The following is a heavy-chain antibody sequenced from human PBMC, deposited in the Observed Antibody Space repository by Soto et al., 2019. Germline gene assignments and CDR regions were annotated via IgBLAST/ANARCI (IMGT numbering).Heavy chain of an antibody. CDR1: GGAISSYY. CDR2: INYSGST. CDR3: ARGYDTALAPIF. D-gene: IGHD5-18*01. Sequence: SETLSLTCTVSGGAISSYYWSWIRQSPGERLEWIGYINYSGSTNYNPSLKSRVTISLDRPNNQFSLRVSSVTAADTAVYYCARGYDTALAPIFWGQGILVTVSS. V-gene: IGHV4-59*12. J-gene: IGHJ4*02.